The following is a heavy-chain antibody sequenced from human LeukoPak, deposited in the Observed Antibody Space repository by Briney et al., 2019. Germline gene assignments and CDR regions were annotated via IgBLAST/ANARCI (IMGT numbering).Heavy chain of an antibody. CDR3: ARVTTVYYFDY. CDR2: IYSGGST. D-gene: IGHD1-1*01. V-gene: IGHV3-66*01. CDR1: GFTVSSNY. J-gene: IGHJ4*02. Sequence: SGGSLRLSCAASGFTVSSNYMSWVRQAPGKGLEWVSVIYSGGSTYYADSVKGRFTISRDNSKNTLYLQMNSLRAEDTAVYYCARVTTVYYFDYWGQGTLVTVSS.